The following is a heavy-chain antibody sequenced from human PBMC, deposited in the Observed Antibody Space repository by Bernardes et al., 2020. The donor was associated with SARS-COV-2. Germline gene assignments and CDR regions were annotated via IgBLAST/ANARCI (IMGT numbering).Heavy chain of an antibody. CDR2: INGDGRTT. V-gene: IGHV3-74*03. Sequence: GGSLGLSCAASGFTFSSYWMHWVSQAPGKGLVWVSRINGDGRTTTYAESVKGRFTISRDNAKNTLYLQMNSLRADDTADYYCVRGPSDGHGRFEYWGQGTLVTVSS. CDR3: VRGPSDGHGRFEY. J-gene: IGHJ4*02. D-gene: IGHD5-18*01. CDR1: GFTFSSYW.